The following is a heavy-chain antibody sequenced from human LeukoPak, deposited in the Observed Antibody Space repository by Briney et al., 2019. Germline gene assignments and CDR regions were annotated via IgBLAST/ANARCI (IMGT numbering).Heavy chain of an antibody. Sequence: SETLSPTCTVSGASINTYYWLWLRQPPRKGLQWIGYIYYSGSSNYNPSLESRVTMSVDTSKNQFSLKLSSVTAVDTAVYYCATLDIGSSSGWYFRYWGQGTLSTVSS. D-gene: IGHD6-19*01. CDR2: IYYSGSS. CDR1: GASINTYY. CDR3: ATLDIGSSSGWYFRY. J-gene: IGHJ4*02. V-gene: IGHV4-59*01.